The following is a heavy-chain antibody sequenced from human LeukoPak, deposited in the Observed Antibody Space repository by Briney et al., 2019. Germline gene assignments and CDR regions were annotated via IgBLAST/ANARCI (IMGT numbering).Heavy chain of an antibody. CDR3: AKQEQKKSKVPLPADNYYYYMDV. CDR2: ISGSGGST. CDR1: GFTFSSYA. V-gene: IGHV3-23*01. D-gene: IGHD1/OR15-1a*01. Sequence: GGSLRLSCAASGFTFSSYAMSWVRQAPGKGLEWVSAISGSGGSTYYADSVKGRFTISRDNSKNTLYLQMNSLRAEDTAVYYCAKQEQKKSKVPLPADNYYYYMDVWGKGTTVTVSS. J-gene: IGHJ6*03.